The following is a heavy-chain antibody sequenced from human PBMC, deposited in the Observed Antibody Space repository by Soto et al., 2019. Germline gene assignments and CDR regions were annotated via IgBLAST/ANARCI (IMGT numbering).Heavy chain of an antibody. Sequence: QVQLVQSGAEVKKPGSSVKVSCKASGGTFSSYAISWVRQAPGQGLEWMGGIIPIFGTANYAQKFQGRVTITADESTSTAYMELSSLRSEDTAVYYCAREVSSIADRRRTAFDYWGQGTLVTGSS. CDR1: GGTFSSYA. V-gene: IGHV1-69*01. J-gene: IGHJ4*02. CDR3: AREVSSIADRRRTAFDY. D-gene: IGHD6-6*01. CDR2: IIPIFGTA.